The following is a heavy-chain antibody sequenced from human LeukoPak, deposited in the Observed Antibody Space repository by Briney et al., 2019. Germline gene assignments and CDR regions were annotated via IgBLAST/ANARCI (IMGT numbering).Heavy chain of an antibody. J-gene: IGHJ4*02. Sequence: SVKVSCKASGGTFSSYAISWVRQAPGQGLEWMGRIIPILGIANYAQKFQGRVTITADKSTSTAYMELSSLRSEDTAVYYCARGSYGDYNEDGWGQGTLVTVSS. V-gene: IGHV1-69*04. CDR2: IIPILGIA. D-gene: IGHD4-17*01. CDR3: ARGSYGDYNEDG. CDR1: GGTFSSYA.